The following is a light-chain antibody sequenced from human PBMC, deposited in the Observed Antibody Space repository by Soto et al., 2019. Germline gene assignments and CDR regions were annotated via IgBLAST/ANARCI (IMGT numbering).Light chain of an antibody. Sequence: QSVLTQPPSVSAAPGQKVTISCSGSSSNIGNNYVSWYQQLPGTAPKLLIYENNKRPSGIPDRFSGSKSGTSATLGITGLQTGDEADYYCGTWDSSLSPVGNVFGTGTKVTVL. J-gene: IGLJ1*01. V-gene: IGLV1-51*02. CDR3: GTWDSSLSPVGNV. CDR2: ENN. CDR1: SSNIGNNY.